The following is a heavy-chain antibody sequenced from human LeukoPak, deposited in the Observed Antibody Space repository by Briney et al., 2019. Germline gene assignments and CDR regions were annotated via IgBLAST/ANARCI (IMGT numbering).Heavy chain of an antibody. CDR3: AIRQGYWYFDV. Sequence: PGGSLRLSCAASGSTVSSNYMNWARQAPGKGLEWVSVIYSGGTTYYADSVKGRFTISRDNSKNTLYLQMNSLRAEDTAVYYCAIRQGYWYFDVWGRGTLVTVSS. V-gene: IGHV3-66*01. CDR1: GSTVSSNY. CDR2: IYSGGTT. J-gene: IGHJ2*01.